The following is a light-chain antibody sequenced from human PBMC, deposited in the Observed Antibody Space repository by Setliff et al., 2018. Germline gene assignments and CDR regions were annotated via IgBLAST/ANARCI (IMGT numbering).Light chain of an antibody. V-gene: IGLV2-14*03. CDR2: DVS. J-gene: IGLJ1*01. CDR1: SSDVGLFNH. Sequence: QSALTQPASVSGSPGQSITISCTGTSSDVGLFNHVSWYQQHSDKAPKLIIFDVSKRPSGLSYRFSGSKSGNTASLTISGLQAEDEADYYCCSFTTTGTYVFGVGTKVTVL. CDR3: CSFTTTGTYV.